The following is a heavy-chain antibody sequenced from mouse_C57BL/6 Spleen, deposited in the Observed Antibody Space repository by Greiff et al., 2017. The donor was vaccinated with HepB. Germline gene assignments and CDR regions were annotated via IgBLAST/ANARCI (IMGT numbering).Heavy chain of an antibody. CDR1: GFSLSTFGMG. Sequence: QVTLKESGPGILQPSQTLSLTCSFSGFSLSTFGMGVGWIRQPSGKGLEWLAHIWWDDDKYYNPALKSRLTISKDTSKNQVFLKIANVDTADTATYYCTRIAMAGWLLFFDYWGQGTTLTVSS. CDR3: TRIAMAGWLLFFDY. CDR2: IWWDDDK. V-gene: IGHV8-8*01. J-gene: IGHJ2*01. D-gene: IGHD2-3*01.